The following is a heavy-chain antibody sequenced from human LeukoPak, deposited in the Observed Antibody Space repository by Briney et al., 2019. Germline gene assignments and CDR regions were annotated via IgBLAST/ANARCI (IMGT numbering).Heavy chain of an antibody. J-gene: IGHJ4*02. CDR1: GGSISSSSYY. CDR2: IYYSGST. Sequence: SETLSLTCTVSGGSISSSSYYWGWIRQPPGKGLEWIGSIYYSGSTYYNPSLKSRVTMSVDTSKNHFSLRLNSVTAADTAVYYCARDDGPFDYWGQGTLVTVSS. CDR3: ARDDGPFDY. V-gene: IGHV4-39*07.